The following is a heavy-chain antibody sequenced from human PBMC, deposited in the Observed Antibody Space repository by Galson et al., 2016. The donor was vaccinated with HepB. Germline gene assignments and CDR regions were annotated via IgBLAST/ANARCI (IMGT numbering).Heavy chain of an antibody. Sequence: SLTLSCAASGFTFSKYAMYWVRQAPGKGLDWVSVISYDGRKKFYGDSVKGRFTISSDTFKNTLFLQMNSLRAEDTAVYYCARGPPYYDYWSGYYGMDVWGQGTTVTVSS. CDR1: GFTFSKYA. D-gene: IGHD3-3*01. CDR3: ARGPPYYDYWSGYYGMDV. CDR2: ISYDGRKK. J-gene: IGHJ6*02. V-gene: IGHV3-30*04.